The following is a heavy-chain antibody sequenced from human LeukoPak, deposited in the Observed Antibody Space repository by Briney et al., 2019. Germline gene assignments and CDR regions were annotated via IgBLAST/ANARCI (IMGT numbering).Heavy chain of an antibody. CDR1: GFTFSSYS. J-gene: IGHJ4*02. Sequence: GGSLRLSCAASGFTFSSYSMNWVRQAPGKWLEWVSSISSSSSYIYYADSVKGRFTISRDHAKNSLYLEINSLRAEDTAGRCCASERGFRYWGQGTLVTVSS. CDR2: ISSSSSYI. D-gene: IGHD2/OR15-2a*01. CDR3: ASERGFRY. V-gene: IGHV3-21*01.